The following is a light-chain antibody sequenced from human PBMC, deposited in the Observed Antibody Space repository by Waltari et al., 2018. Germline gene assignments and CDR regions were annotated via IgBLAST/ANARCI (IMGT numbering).Light chain of an antibody. CDR2: DVI. Sequence: QSALTQIASVAGSPGQSIAISCTATSSDVGDHKSVSWYQQHPGKLPKLLIYDVISRPSGVSTRFSGSKSGNTASLTISGLQAEDEADYYCIAYTRGVVFGGGTQLTVL. CDR1: SSDVGDHKS. V-gene: IGLV2-14*03. J-gene: IGLJ2*01. CDR3: IAYTRGVV.